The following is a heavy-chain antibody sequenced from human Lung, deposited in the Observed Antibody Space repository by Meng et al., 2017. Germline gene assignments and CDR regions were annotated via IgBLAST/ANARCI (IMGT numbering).Heavy chain of an antibody. CDR1: GFTFGTYT. Sequence: GESLKISCAASGFTFGTYTMHWVRQAPGKGPEWVAAMSYDGSYKYYADSVQGRFTISRDNSKNTLYLQMNSLRTEDTALYYCARGPSSGWYLSGYWGQGTLVTVSS. J-gene: IGHJ4*02. V-gene: IGHV3-30*04. CDR2: MSYDGSYK. D-gene: IGHD6-19*01. CDR3: ARGPSSGWYLSGY.